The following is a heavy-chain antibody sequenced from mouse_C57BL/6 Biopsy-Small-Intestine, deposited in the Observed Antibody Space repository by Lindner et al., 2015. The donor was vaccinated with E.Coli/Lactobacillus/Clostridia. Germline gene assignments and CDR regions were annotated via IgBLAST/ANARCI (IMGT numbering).Heavy chain of an antibody. D-gene: IGHD1-1*01. CDR3: ASWGYGSSYWYFDV. J-gene: IGHJ1*03. CDR1: GYAFSSSW. V-gene: IGHV1-82*01. Sequence: VQLQESGPELVKPGASVKISCKASGYAFSSSWMNWVKQGPGKGLERIGRIHPGDGDTNYNGKFKGKATLTADKSSSTAYMQFSSLTSEDSAVYFCASWGYGSSYWYFDVWGTGTTVTVSS. CDR2: IHPGDGDT.